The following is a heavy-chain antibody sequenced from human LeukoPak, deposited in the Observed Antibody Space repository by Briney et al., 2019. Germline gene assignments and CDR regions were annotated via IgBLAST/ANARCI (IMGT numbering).Heavy chain of an antibody. CDR1: GFSFSRYW. V-gene: IGHV3-66*01. J-gene: IGHJ4*02. Sequence: GGSLRLSCVASGFSFSRYWMSWVRQAPGKGLEWVSIIYGADGTYYADSVKGRFTISRDNSKNTLYLQMNSLRPEDTAVYYCARDGLLGATNPFDYWGQGTLVTVSS. D-gene: IGHD1-26*01. CDR2: IYGADGT. CDR3: ARDGLLGATNPFDY.